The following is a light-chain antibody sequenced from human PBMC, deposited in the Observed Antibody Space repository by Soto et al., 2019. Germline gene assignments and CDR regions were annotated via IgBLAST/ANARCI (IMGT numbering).Light chain of an antibody. CDR3: QQYNYWPIN. Sequence: IVLTQSPGTLSLSPGERATLSFRSSQSVSNNYLAWYQQKPGQAPRLLIYGASNRATGIPDRFSGSGSGTDFTLTISRLEPEDFAVYYCQQYNYWPINFGQGTRLEIK. V-gene: IGKV3-20*01. CDR2: GAS. J-gene: IGKJ5*01. CDR1: QSVSNNY.